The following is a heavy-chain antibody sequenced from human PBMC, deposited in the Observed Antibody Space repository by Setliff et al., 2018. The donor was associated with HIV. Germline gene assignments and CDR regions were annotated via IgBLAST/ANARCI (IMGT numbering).Heavy chain of an antibody. V-gene: IGHV4-59*01. CDR2: IYYSGTT. D-gene: IGHD3-10*01. Sequence: TLSLTCSVSGVSITNNYWTWIRQPPGKGLEWIGFIYYSGTTNYNPSLKSRVTMSLDTSKNQSSLEVNSLSSADTAVYYCARMVIQFGDYHFDDWGQGALVTVS. J-gene: IGHJ4*02. CDR1: GVSITNNY. CDR3: ARMVIQFGDYHFDD.